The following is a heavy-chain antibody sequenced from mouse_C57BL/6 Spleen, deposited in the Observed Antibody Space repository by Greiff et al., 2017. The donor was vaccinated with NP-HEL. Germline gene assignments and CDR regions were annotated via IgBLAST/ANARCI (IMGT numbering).Heavy chain of an antibody. CDR2: ISGGGGNT. CDR1: GFTFSSYT. V-gene: IGHV5-9*01. D-gene: IGHD2-5*01. CDR3: ARHDYSNYGYAMDY. J-gene: IGHJ4*01. Sequence: DVKLVESGGGLVKPGGSLKLSCAASGFTFSSYTMSLVRQTPEKRLEWVATISGGGGNTYYPDSVKGRFPISRDNAKNTLYLQMSSLRSEDTALYYCARHDYSNYGYAMDYWGQGTSVTVSS.